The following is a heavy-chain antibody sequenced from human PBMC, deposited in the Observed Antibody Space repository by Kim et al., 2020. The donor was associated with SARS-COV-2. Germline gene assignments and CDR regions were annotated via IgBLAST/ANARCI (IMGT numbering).Heavy chain of an antibody. CDR3: ARGFPGQCSGGSCHQNWFDP. CDR2: INTDGSST. CDR1: GFTVSSSW. Sequence: GGSLRLSCAASGFTVSSSWMHWVRQAPGTGLVWVARINTDGSSTSYGDSVKGRFTISRDDAKNTLYLEMNSLRAEDSALYYCARGFPGQCSGGSCHQNWFDPWGQGTLVTVSS. J-gene: IGHJ5*02. D-gene: IGHD2-15*01. V-gene: IGHV3-74*01.